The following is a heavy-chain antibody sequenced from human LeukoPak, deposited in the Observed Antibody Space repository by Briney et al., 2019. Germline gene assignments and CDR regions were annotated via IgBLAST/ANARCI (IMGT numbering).Heavy chain of an antibody. CDR1: GGTFSSYT. D-gene: IGHD3-10*01. Sequence: GSSVKVSCKASGGTFSSYTISWVRQAPAKGLEGMGRIIPILGIANYAQKFQGRVTITADKSTSTAYMELSSLRSEDTAVYYCARAYYSGGYYYYYMDVWGKGTTVTVSS. CDR2: IIPILGIA. CDR3: ARAYYSGGYYYYYMDV. J-gene: IGHJ6*03. V-gene: IGHV1-69*02.